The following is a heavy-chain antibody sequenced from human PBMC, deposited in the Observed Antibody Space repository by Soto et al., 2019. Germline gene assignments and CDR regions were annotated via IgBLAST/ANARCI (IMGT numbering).Heavy chain of an antibody. J-gene: IGHJ4*02. D-gene: IGHD6-13*01. CDR1: GFTFSSYA. CDR2: ISFDGNNK. CDR3: AKLVELDYFDY. Sequence: QVQLVESGGGVVQPGRSLRLSCAASGFTFSSYAMHWVRQAPGRGLEWVAVISFDGNNKYHADSVQGRFTISRDNSKKTLYLQMNSLRAEDTAVYYCAKLVELDYFDYWGQGTLVTVSS. V-gene: IGHV3-30*18.